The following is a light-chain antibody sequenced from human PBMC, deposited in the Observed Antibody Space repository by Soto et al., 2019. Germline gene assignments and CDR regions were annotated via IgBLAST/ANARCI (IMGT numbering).Light chain of an antibody. J-gene: IGKJ2*01. CDR2: AAS. CDR1: QRISSY. V-gene: IGKV1-39*01. CDR3: QQSYSTPYT. Sequence: DIQMTQSASSLSSSVGEIVTITCPAIQRISSYLNWYQQKPGRAPKLLIFAASSLQSGVPSRFSGSGSETDFILTISSLQPEDFATYYCQQSYSTPYTFGQGTKVDIK.